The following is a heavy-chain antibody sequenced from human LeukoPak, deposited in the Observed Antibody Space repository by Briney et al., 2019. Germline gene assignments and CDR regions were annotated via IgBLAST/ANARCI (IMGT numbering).Heavy chain of an antibody. CDR2: INPDGSEG. CDR3: TRDLAAVPGPRMDV. Sequence: GGSLRLSCAASGFSFSSYYMSWVRQAPGKGLEWVALINPDGSEGYYVDSVKGRFTISRDNARNSLYLQMDSLRDDDTAMYFCTRDLAAVPGPRMDVWGQGTTVTVSS. D-gene: IGHD6-19*01. CDR1: GFSFSSYY. V-gene: IGHV3-7*03. J-gene: IGHJ6*02.